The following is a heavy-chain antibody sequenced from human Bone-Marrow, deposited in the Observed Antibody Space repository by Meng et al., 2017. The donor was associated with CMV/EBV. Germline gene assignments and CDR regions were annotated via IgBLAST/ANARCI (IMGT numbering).Heavy chain of an antibody. CDR3: AKVRGYCGSPICRDLYLYYYAMDV. CDR2: INHSGSA. V-gene: IGHV4-34*01. D-gene: IGHD2-2*01. J-gene: IGHJ6*02. CDR1: GGSFSGYY. Sequence: GSLRLSCAVHGGSFSGYYWSWIRQPPGKGLEWIGEINHSGSANSNPSLKSRLTMSVDTSKNQFSLRLNSVTAADTAVYYCAKVRGYCGSPICRDLYLYYYAMDVWGQGTTVTVSS.